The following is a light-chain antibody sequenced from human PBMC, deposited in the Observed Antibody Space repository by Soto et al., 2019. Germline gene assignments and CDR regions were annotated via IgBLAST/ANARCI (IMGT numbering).Light chain of an antibody. CDR1: QSVSSN. Sequence: EIMMTQSPATLSVSPGERATLSCRASQSVSSNLAWIQQKPGQAPRLLIYGASTRATGTPASFSGSGSGTEFTLTISSLQSEAFAVYYCQQYNDWPWTFCQGTKVEIK. J-gene: IGKJ1*01. CDR3: QQYNDWPWT. CDR2: GAS. V-gene: IGKV3-15*01.